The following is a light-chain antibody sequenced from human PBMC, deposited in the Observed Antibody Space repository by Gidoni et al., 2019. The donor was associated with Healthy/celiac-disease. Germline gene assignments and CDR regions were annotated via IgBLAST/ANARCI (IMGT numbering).Light chain of an antibody. J-gene: IGKJ4*01. Sequence: EIVLTQSPGTLSLSPAERATLSCSASQSVSSSYLVWYQQKPGQAPRLLIYGASSRATGIPDRFSGTGSGTDFTLTISRLEPEDFAVYYCQQYGSSPPLTFGGGTKVEIK. V-gene: IGKV3-20*01. CDR3: QQYGSSPPLT. CDR2: GAS. CDR1: QSVSSSY.